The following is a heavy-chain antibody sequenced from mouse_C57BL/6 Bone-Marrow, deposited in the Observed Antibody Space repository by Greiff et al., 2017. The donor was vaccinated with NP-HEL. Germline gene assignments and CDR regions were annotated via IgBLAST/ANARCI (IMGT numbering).Heavy chain of an antibody. CDR1: GYTFTGYW. Sequence: QVQLQQSGAELMKPGASVKLSCKATGYTFTGYWIEWVKQRPGHGLEWIGEILPGSGSTNYTEQLKGKATFTADTSSNTAYMQLSSLTTEDSAIYYCARGDGYDVGDAMDYWGKGTSVTVSS. V-gene: IGHV1-9*01. CDR3: ARGDGYDVGDAMDY. D-gene: IGHD2-2*01. CDR2: ILPGSGST. J-gene: IGHJ4*01.